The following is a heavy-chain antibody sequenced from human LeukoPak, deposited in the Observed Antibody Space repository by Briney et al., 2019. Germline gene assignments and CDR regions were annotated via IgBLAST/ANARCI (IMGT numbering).Heavy chain of an antibody. J-gene: IGHJ4*02. CDR3: ATGKRQLDY. Sequence: GGTLRLSCAVSGFTFSTYWMSWVRQAPGQGLEWVSYISSRASTTYYADSVKGRFTISRDNANNSMYLQMNSLRTEDTAVYYCATGKRQLDYWGQGTLVTVSS. CDR2: ISSRASTT. V-gene: IGHV3-11*01. D-gene: IGHD6-13*01. CDR1: GFTFSTYW.